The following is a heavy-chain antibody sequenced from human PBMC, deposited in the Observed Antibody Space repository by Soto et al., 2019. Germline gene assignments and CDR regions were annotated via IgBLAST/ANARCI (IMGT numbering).Heavy chain of an antibody. V-gene: IGHV3-23*01. J-gene: IGHJ6*02. CDR2: ISGSGDST. Sequence: PGGSLRLSCVASGFTLSDYAMTWVRQGPGKGLEWVSAISGSGDSTYYTDSVKGRFTISRDNSKNTLYLEMNGLRAEDTAVYYCAKDFLRDWGQDYYYGMDVWGQGTTVTVSS. CDR1: GFTLSDYA. D-gene: IGHD7-27*01. CDR3: AKDFLRDWGQDYYYGMDV.